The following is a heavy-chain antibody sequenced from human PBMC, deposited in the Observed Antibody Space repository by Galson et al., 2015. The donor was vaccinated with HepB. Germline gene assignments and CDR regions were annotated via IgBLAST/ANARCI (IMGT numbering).Heavy chain of an antibody. J-gene: IGHJ5*02. V-gene: IGHV3-15*01. CDR1: GFTFSNTW. Sequence: SLRLSCAASGFTFSNTWMSWVRQAPGRGLEWVGHIKSKTDGGTTEYAAPVKGRFTISREDSKNTLYLQMNSLKTDDTAVYYCTTDVYFSSYWSWFDPWGQGTLVTVSS. CDR3: TTDVYFSSYWSWFDP. D-gene: IGHD2-2*01. CDR2: IKSKTDGGTT.